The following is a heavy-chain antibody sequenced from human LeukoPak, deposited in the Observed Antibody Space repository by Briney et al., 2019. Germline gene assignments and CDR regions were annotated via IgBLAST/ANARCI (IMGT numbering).Heavy chain of an antibody. Sequence: GGSLRLSCAASGFTFSSYGMHWVRQAPGKGLEWVAFIRYDGSNKYYADSVKGRFTISRDNFKNTLYLQMNSLRAEDTAVYYCAKDFMVRGVILGIDYWGQGTLVTVSS. CDR2: IRYDGSNK. J-gene: IGHJ4*02. D-gene: IGHD3-10*01. V-gene: IGHV3-30*02. CDR1: GFTFSSYG. CDR3: AKDFMVRGVILGIDY.